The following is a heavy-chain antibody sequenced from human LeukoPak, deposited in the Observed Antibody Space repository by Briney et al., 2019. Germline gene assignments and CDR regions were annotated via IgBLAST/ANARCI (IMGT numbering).Heavy chain of an antibody. Sequence: SETLSLTCTVSGGSVSSGSYYWGWIRQPPGKGLEWIGNIYYSGSTYYNPSLKSRVTISVGTSKNQFSLKLSSVTAADTAVYYCARDGRFPPEVLPRYFDYWGQGTLVTVSS. V-gene: IGHV4-39*07. CDR3: ARDGRFPPEVLPRYFDY. D-gene: IGHD1-26*01. CDR2: IYYSGST. CDR1: GGSVSSGSYY. J-gene: IGHJ4*02.